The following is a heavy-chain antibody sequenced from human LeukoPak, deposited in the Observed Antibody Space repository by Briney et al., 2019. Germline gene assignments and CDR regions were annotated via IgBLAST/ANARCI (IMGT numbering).Heavy chain of an antibody. CDR1: GFTFSSYS. Sequence: GGSLRLSCAASGFTFSSYSMNWVRQAPGKGLEWVSSISSSSSYIYYADSVKGRFTISGDNAKNSLYLQMNSLRAEDTAVYYCAGVRGSGVLDYWGQGTLVTVSS. J-gene: IGHJ4*02. V-gene: IGHV3-21*01. CDR3: AGVRGSGVLDY. D-gene: IGHD3-10*01. CDR2: ISSSSSYI.